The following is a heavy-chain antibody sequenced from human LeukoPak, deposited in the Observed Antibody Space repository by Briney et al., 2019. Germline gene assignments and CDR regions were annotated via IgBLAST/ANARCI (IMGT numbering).Heavy chain of an antibody. CDR3: ARDSVEAAAGTAGGYYYYYGMDV. D-gene: IGHD6-13*01. CDR1: GGTFSSYA. CDR2: IIPIFGTA. J-gene: IGHJ6*02. V-gene: IGHV1-69*01. Sequence: GASVKVSCKASGGTFSSYAISWVRQAPRQGLEWMGGIIPIFGTANYAQKFQGRVTITADESTSTAYMELSSLRSEDTAVYYCARDSVEAAAGTAGGYYYYYGMDVWGQGTTVTVSS.